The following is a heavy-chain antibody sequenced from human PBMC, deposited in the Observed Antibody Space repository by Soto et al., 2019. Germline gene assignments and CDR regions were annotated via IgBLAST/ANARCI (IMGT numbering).Heavy chain of an antibody. V-gene: IGHV3-23*01. CDR3: AKDGSRGAAVDGELYYYYGMDV. J-gene: IGHJ6*02. Sequence: GGSLRLSCAASGFTFSSYAMSWVRQAPGKGLEWVSAISGSGSSKYYADSVKGRFTISRDNSKNTLYLQMNSLRAEDTAVYSCAKDGSRGAAVDGELYYYYGMDVWGQGTTVTVSS. D-gene: IGHD6-13*01. CDR1: GFTFSSYA. CDR2: ISGSGSSK.